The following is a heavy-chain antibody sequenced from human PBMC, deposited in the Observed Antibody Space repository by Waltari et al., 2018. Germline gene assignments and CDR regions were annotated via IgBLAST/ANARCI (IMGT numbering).Heavy chain of an antibody. CDR3: ARGGVGGYCSSTSCRRSYYFDY. Sequence: QVQLQESGPGLVKPSETLSLTCTVSGGSISSYYWSWIRQPPGTGLEWIGRIDTRGSPNYNPPLKSRFTMSVDTSKNQFSLKLSSVTAADTAVYYCARGGVGGYCSSTSCRRSYYFDYWGQGTLVTVSS. V-gene: IGHV4-4*07. CDR1: GGSISSYY. CDR2: IDTRGSP. J-gene: IGHJ4*02. D-gene: IGHD2-2*01.